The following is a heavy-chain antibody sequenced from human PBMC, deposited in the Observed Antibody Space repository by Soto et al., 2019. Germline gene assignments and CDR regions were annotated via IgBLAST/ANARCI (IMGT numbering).Heavy chain of an antibody. D-gene: IGHD3-16*01. J-gene: IGHJ6*02. CDR2: MTGSGSSS. V-gene: IGHV3-23*01. CDR1: GFTFSTYA. CDR3: GKMGCRGGTGTYDYPMDA. Sequence: SGGSLRLSCAASGFTFSTYAMSWVRQAPGKGPERVSVMTGSGSSSYYADSVKGRFTISRDNSKKTLYLQMRSLRAEDTAVYNCGKMGCRGGTGTYDYPMDAWGQGTTVTVSS.